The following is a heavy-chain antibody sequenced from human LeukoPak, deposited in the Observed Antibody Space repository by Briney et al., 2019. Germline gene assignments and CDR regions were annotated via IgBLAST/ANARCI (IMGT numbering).Heavy chain of an antibody. CDR2: IYYSGST. J-gene: IGHJ6*03. V-gene: IGHV4-59*01. CDR3: ARGGSESYRNYYYMDV. D-gene: IGHD3-10*01. CDR1: GGSISSYY. Sequence: SETLSLTCTVSGGSISSYYWIWVRQPPGKGLEWVGYIYYSGSTNYNPSLKSRVTISVDTSKNQFSLNLSSVTTADTAVYYCARGGSESYRNYYYMDVWGKGTTVTVSS.